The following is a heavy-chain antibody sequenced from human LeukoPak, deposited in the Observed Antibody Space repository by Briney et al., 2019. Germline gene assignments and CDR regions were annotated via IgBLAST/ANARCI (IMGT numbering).Heavy chain of an antibody. D-gene: IGHD6-19*01. CDR2: ISSSGGST. V-gene: IGHV3-23*01. CDR1: GFTFSSYA. Sequence: GGSLRLSCAASGFTFSSYAMSWVRQAPGKGLEWVSAISSSGGSTHYADSVKGRFTISRDNSKNTLYLQMNSLRAEDTAVYYCAKDWRVAVAGTAWFDPWGQGTLVTVSS. CDR3: AKDWRVAVAGTAWFDP. J-gene: IGHJ5*02.